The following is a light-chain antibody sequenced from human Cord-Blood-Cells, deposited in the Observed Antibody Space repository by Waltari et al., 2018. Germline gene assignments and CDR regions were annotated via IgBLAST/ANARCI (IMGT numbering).Light chain of an antibody. Sequence: QSVLTQPPSVSGAPGQRVTISCTGSSSNIGAGYDVHWYQQLPGTAPKLLISGNSNRPSGVPDRFSGSKAGTSASLAITGLQAEDEADYYCQSYDSSAVFGGGTKLTVL. CDR3: QSYDSSAV. CDR2: GNS. CDR1: SSNIGAGYD. J-gene: IGLJ2*01. V-gene: IGLV1-40*01.